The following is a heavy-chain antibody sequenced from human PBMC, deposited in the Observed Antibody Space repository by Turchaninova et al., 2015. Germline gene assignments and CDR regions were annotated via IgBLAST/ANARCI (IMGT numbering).Heavy chain of an antibody. J-gene: IGHJ4*02. D-gene: IGHD6-19*01. CDR3: ARELRSGWYGPFDY. Sequence: QLQLQESGPGLVKPSETLSLTCTVSGDSISSSNYYWGWIRQPPGKGLECIGSIYYIGNTSYNPSLKSRVTMSVDTTKNQFSLELTSVTAADTAVYYCARELRSGWYGPFDYWGQGTPVTVSS. CDR1: GDSISSSNYY. CDR2: IYYIGNT. V-gene: IGHV4-39*07.